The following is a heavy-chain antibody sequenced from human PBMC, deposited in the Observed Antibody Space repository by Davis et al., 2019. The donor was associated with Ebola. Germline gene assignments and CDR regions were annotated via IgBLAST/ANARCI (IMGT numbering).Heavy chain of an antibody. J-gene: IGHJ4*02. CDR3: ARNPPYCTNGVCYNLESPSVY. D-gene: IGHD2-8*01. V-gene: IGHV3-21*01. CDR2: LGLSADT. CDR1: GFTFSSYS. Sequence: GESLKISCAASGFTFSSYSMNWVRQAPGKGLEWVSTLGLSADTYYADSVKGRFTISRDNSKNTLHLQMNSLRAEDTAVYYCARNPPYCTNGVCYNLESPSVYWGQGTLVTVSS.